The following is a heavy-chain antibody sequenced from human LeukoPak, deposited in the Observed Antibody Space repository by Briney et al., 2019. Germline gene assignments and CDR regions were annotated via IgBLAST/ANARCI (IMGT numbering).Heavy chain of an antibody. CDR1: GFTFSSYS. CDR2: ISSSSSYI. Sequence: GGSLRLSRAASGFTFSSYSMNWVRQAPGKGLEWVSSISSSSSYIYYADSVKGRFTISRDNAKNSLYLQMNSLRAEDTAVYYCARDLTGYCTNGVCYSFGGFDYWGQGTLVTVSS. D-gene: IGHD2-8*01. J-gene: IGHJ4*02. V-gene: IGHV3-21*01. CDR3: ARDLTGYCTNGVCYSFGGFDY.